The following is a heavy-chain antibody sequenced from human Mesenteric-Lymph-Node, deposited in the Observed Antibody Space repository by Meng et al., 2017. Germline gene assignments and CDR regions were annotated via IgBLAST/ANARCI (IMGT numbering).Heavy chain of an antibody. CDR1: GYIFTSYY. J-gene: IGHJ1*01. CDR3: AKTNYGDYDYFQH. V-gene: IGHV1-46*01. D-gene: IGHD4-17*01. CDR2: INPSGGST. Sequence: ASVKVSCKASGYIFTSYYMHWVRQAPGQGLEWMGVINPSGGSTTYAQKFQGRVTMTRDTSTSTVYMELSSLRSEDSAVYYCAKTNYGDYDYFQHWGQGTLVTVSS.